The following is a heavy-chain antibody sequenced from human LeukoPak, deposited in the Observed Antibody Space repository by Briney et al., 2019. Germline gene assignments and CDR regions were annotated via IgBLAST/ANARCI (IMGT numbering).Heavy chain of an antibody. CDR2: ISYDGSNK. Sequence: GGSLRLSCAASGFTFSSYAMHWVRQAPGKGLEWVAVISYDGSNKYYADSVKGRFTISRDNSKNTLYLQMNSLRAEDTAAYYCARDHRYCSGGSCPSDYWGQGTLVTVSS. J-gene: IGHJ4*02. CDR1: GFTFSSYA. D-gene: IGHD2-15*01. CDR3: ARDHRYCSGGSCPSDY. V-gene: IGHV3-30-3*01.